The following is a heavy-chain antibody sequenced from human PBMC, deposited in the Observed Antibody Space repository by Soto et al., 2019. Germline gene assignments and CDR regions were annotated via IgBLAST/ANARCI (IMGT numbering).Heavy chain of an antibody. CDR3: ARLEGLATISYYFDF. V-gene: IGHV4-39*01. Sequence: PSETLSLTCSVSGDSINSDKYYWGWIRQPPGKGLEWIGSIYYRGNTYYNQSLQTRVTKSLDKSKSQFSLKLNSVTAADSALYFCARLEGLATISYYFDFWGQGALVTVSS. CDR1: GDSINSDKYY. D-gene: IGHD3-9*01. J-gene: IGHJ4*02. CDR2: IYYRGNT.